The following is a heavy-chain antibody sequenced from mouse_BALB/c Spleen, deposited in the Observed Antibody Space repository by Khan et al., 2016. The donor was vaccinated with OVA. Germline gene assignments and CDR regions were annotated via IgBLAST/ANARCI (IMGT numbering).Heavy chain of an antibody. CDR2: ISYSGRT. CDR1: GYSITSDYA. CDR3: ARSVNSRTGVATDFDY. V-gene: IGHV3-2*02. D-gene: IGHD1-1*01. J-gene: IGHJ2*01. Sequence: QLQESGPGLVKPSQSLSLTCTVTGYSITSDYAWNWIRQFPGNKLEWMGYISYSGRTSYNPSLKSRISITRDTSKNQFFLQLNSVTTEDRATNYCARSVNSRTGVATDFDYWGQGTTLTVSS.